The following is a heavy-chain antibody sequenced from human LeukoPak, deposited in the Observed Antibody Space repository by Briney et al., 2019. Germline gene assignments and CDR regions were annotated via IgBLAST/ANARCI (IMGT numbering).Heavy chain of an antibody. CDR3: ARVRSSSWYSGFDY. D-gene: IGHD6-13*01. Sequence: ASVKVSCKASGYTFTSYYMHWVRQAPGQGLEWMGLINPTGDSTGYAQKFQGRVTMTRDMSTSTDYLELSSLRSEDTAVYYCARVRSSSWYSGFDYWGQGTLVTVSS. V-gene: IGHV1-46*01. CDR2: INPTGDST. J-gene: IGHJ4*02. CDR1: GYTFTSYY.